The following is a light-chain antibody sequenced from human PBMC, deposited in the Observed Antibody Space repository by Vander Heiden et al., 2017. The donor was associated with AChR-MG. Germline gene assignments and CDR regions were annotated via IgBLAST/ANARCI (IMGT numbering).Light chain of an antibody. CDR2: EVT. J-gene: IGLJ3*02. CDR3: CSFAHSSTFSWV. V-gene: IGLV2-23*02. CDR1: SSDIGAYNR. Sequence: QSALTQPASVSGSPGQSITISCTGTSSDIGAYNRVSWYQQYPGKAPKLILSEVTKRPSGVSDRFSGSKSGNTASPTISGLQPEDEADYYCCSFAHSSTFSWVFGGGTKLTVL.